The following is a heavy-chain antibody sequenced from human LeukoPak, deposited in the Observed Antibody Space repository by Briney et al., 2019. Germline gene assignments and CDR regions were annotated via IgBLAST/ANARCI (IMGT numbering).Heavy chain of an antibody. D-gene: IGHD6-19*01. V-gene: IGHV3-9*03. CDR2: ISWNSGGI. Sequence: GGSLRLSCAASGFTFDDYAMHWVRQAPGKGLEWVSGISWNSGGIGYADSVKGRFTISRDNAKNSLYLQMNSLRAEDMALYYCAKDIRGDSSGPNFDYWGQGTLVTVSS. CDR3: AKDIRGDSSGPNFDY. CDR1: GFTFDDYA. J-gene: IGHJ4*02.